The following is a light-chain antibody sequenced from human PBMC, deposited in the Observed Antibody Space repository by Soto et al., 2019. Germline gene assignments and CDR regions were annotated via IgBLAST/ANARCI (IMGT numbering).Light chain of an antibody. V-gene: IGKV3-11*01. CDR1: QSVSSY. CDR2: DAS. J-gene: IGKJ4*01. CDR3: QQRSNRLT. Sequence: EIVLTQSPATLSLSPGERATLSCRASQSVSSYLAWYQHKPGQAPRLLIYDASTRATGIPARFSGSGSGTAFTLTISSLEPEDFAVYYCQQRSNRLTFGGGTKVEI.